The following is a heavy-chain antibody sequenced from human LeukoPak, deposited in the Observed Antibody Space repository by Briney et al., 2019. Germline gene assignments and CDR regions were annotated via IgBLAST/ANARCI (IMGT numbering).Heavy chain of an antibody. CDR1: GFTFSRYG. CDR3: ARKGGAGGNPDSWFDP. V-gene: IGHV3-33*01. J-gene: IGHJ5*02. Sequence: PGRSLRLSCVASGFTFSRYGMHWVRQAPGKGLEWVAIIWYDGSNKYYADSVKGRFTISRDTSKNTLYLQMDSLRDEDTAVYYCARKGGAGGNPDSWFDPWGQGTQVTVSS. D-gene: IGHD1-26*01. CDR2: IWYDGSNK.